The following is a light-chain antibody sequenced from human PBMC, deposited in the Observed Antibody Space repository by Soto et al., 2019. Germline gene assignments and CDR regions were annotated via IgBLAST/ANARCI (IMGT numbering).Light chain of an antibody. J-gene: IGKJ1*01. Sequence: DIVLTQSPDTVSLSPGDRATLSCRASQSVSSSYLAWYHQRPGQAPRLLIYGASSRATGIPDRFSGSGSGTDFSLTISRPEPEDFGVYYCQQYGVSPRTFGQGTKVDIK. CDR2: GAS. CDR1: QSVSSSY. V-gene: IGKV3-20*01. CDR3: QQYGVSPRT.